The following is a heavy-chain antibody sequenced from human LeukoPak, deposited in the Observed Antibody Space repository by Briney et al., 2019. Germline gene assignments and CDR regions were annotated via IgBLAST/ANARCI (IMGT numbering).Heavy chain of an antibody. D-gene: IGHD6-13*01. V-gene: IGHV1-46*01. J-gene: IGHJ4*02. CDR1: GYTFTRYY. CDR3: ARDWDIIAAAMGDLDY. CDR2: SNPSGGST. Sequence: ASVKVSCKASGYTFTRYYMHWVRQAPGQGIEWMGISNPSGGSTSYAQKFQGRVTMTRDTSTSTVYMELSSLRSEDTAVYYCARDWDIIAAAMGDLDYWGQGTLVTVSS.